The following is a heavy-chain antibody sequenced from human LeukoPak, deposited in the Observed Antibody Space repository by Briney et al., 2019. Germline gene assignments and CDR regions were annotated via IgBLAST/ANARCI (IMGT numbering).Heavy chain of an antibody. CDR3: ARVIVATYYFDY. Sequence: GGSLRLSCAASGFTFSSYSMNWVRQAPGKGLEWVSSISSSSSYIYYADSVKGRFTISRENAKNSLYLQMNSLRAEDTAVYYCARVIVATYYFDYWGQGTLVTVSS. CDR1: GFTFSSYS. CDR2: ISSSSSYI. D-gene: IGHD5-12*01. J-gene: IGHJ4*02. V-gene: IGHV3-21*01.